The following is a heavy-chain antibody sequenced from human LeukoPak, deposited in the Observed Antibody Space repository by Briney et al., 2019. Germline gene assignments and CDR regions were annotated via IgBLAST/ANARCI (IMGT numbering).Heavy chain of an antibody. CDR2: ISGSGGST. CDR1: GFTFSSYA. J-gene: IGHJ4*02. D-gene: IGHD2-2*02. V-gene: IGHV3-23*01. CDR3: AKVGYCSSTSCYTGSVDY. Sequence: PGGSLRLSCAASGFTFSSYAMMWVRQAPGKGREWGSAISGSGGSTYYADSVKGRFTIHRDNSKNTLYLQMNSLRAEDTAVYYCAKVGYCSSTSCYTGSVDYWGQGTLVSVSS.